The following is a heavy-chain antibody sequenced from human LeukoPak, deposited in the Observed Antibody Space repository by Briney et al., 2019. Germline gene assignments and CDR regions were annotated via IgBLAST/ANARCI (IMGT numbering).Heavy chain of an antibody. CDR3: ARRGWEYQLV. V-gene: IGHV4-34*01. Sequence: PSETLSLTCAVCGGSFSGYYWSWIRQPPGKGLEWIGEINHRGNTNYNPSLKSRVTISVDTSKNQFSLKLSSVTAADTAVYYCARRGWEYQLVWGQGTLVTVSS. D-gene: IGHD2-2*01. J-gene: IGHJ4*02. CDR1: GGSFSGYY. CDR2: INHRGNT.